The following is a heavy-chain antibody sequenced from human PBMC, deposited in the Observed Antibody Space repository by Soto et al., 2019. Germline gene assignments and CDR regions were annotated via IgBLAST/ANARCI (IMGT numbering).Heavy chain of an antibody. CDR3: AREGSYDYVWGSYRSQHHFDY. CDR1: GGSFSGYY. J-gene: IGHJ4*02. Sequence: PSETLSLTCAVYGGSFSGYYWSWIRQPPGKGLEWIGEINHSGSTNYNPSLKSRVTISVDTSKNQFSLKLSSVTAADTAVYYCAREGSYDYVWGSYRSQHHFDYSGQGTLVTVSS. D-gene: IGHD3-16*02. CDR2: INHSGST. V-gene: IGHV4-34*01.